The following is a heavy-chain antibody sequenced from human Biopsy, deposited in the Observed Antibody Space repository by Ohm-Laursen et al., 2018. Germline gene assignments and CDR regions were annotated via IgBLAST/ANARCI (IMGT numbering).Heavy chain of an antibody. CDR3: ARQVDFWSGYVDY. D-gene: IGHD3-3*01. CDR1: GHSVRSGYH. Sequence: GTLSLTCAVSGHSVRSGYHWGWIRQSPGKGLEWIGNIYYSGNTDYSPSLKSRVTISVDTSNNQFSLKLRSVTAADTAVYYCARQVDFWSGYVDYWGQGTLVAVSS. J-gene: IGHJ4*02. V-gene: IGHV4-38-2*01. CDR2: IYYSGNT.